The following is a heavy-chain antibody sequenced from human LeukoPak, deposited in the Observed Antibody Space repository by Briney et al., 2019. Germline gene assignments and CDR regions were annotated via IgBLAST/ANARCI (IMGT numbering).Heavy chain of an antibody. CDR1: GGSISSGDYY. V-gene: IGHV4-30-4*01. Sequence: SQTLSLTCTVSGGSISSGDYYWSWIRQPPGKGLEWIGYIYYSGSTYYNPSLKSRVTISVDTSKNQFSLKLSSVTAADTAVYYCAGRAGTGGGPDDYWGQGTLVTVSS. CDR3: AGRAGTGGGPDDY. D-gene: IGHD6-19*01. J-gene: IGHJ4*02. CDR2: IYYSGST.